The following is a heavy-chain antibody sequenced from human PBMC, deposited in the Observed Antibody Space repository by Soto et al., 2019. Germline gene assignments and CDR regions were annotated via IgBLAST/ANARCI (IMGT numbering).Heavy chain of an antibody. D-gene: IGHD2-15*01. J-gene: IGHJ5*02. CDR2: IKSKADGETK. V-gene: IGHV3-15*01. Sequence: GSLRLSCADSGFTFSHARMSWVRQAPGKGLEWVGRIKSKADGETKDYGAPARGRFTISRDDAKDTLYLQMNSLRIEDTAVYYCCVVKRLDQYSTSGYWFDPWGPGTLVTVSS. CDR3: CVVKRLDQYSTSGYWFDP. CDR1: GFTFSHAR.